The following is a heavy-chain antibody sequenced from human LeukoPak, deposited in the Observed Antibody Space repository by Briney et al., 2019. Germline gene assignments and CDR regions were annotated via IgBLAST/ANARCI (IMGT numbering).Heavy chain of an antibody. CDR3: ASAGYYYDSSGYYRRGGIFDY. CDR1: GFTFSSYW. Sequence: GGSLRLSCAASGFTFSSYWMSWVRQAPGKGLEWVANIKQDGSEKYYVDSVKGRLTISRDNAKNSLYLQMNSLRAEDTAVYYCASAGYYYDSSGYYRRGGIFDYWGQGTLVTVSS. D-gene: IGHD3-22*01. CDR2: IKQDGSEK. J-gene: IGHJ4*02. V-gene: IGHV3-7*02.